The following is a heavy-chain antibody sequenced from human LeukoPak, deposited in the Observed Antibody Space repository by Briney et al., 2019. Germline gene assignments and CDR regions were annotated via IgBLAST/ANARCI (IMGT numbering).Heavy chain of an antibody. CDR3: ATDRKVGTWDPRFNY. CDR1: GFTVSRNY. V-gene: IGHV3-66*01. CDR2: FFSTGNT. D-gene: IGHD4-23*01. Sequence: GGSLRLSCAASGFTVSRNYMSWVRQAPGKGLEWVSVFFSTGNTHYADSVKGRFTISRDNSKNTLHLQMNSLRAEDTAIYYCATDRKVGTWDPRFNYWGQGTLVTVSS. J-gene: IGHJ4*02.